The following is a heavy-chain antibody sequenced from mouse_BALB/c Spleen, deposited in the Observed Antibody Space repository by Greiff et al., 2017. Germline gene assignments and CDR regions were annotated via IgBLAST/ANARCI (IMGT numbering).Heavy chain of an antibody. V-gene: IGHV5-6*01. Sequence: EVQLVESGGDLVKPGGSLKLSCAASGFTFSSYGMSWVRQTPDKRLEWVATISSGGSYTYYPDSVKGRFTISRDNAKNTLYLQMSSLKSEDTAMYYCAREGGAYAMDYWGQGTSVTVSS. CDR1: GFTFSSYG. J-gene: IGHJ4*01. CDR3: AREGGAYAMDY. CDR2: ISSGGSYT.